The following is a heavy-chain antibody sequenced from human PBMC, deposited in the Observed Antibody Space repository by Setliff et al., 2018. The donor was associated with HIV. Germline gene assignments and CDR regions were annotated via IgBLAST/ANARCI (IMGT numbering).Heavy chain of an antibody. CDR3: ARERYASSPTLDY. D-gene: IGHD2-8*01. CDR2: ITRSGSTI. CDR1: GFTLSNYE. V-gene: IGHV3-48*03. Sequence: PGGSLRLSCAASGFTLSNYEMNWVRQAPGKGLEWISYITRSGSTIYYAHSVKGRFTISRDNAKNSLYLQMNSLRPEDTAVYYCARERYASSPTLDYWGQGTLVTVSS. J-gene: IGHJ4*02.